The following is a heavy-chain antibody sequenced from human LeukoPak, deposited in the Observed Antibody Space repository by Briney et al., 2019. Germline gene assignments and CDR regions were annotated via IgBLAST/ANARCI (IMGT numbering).Heavy chain of an antibody. CDR1: GGTFSSYA. CDR3: ARSNGAVYFDY. J-gene: IGHJ4*02. V-gene: IGHV1-69*06. Sequence: SVKVSCKASGGTFSSYAISWVRQAPGQGFEWMGGIIPIFGTANYAQKFRGRVTITADKSTSTAYMELSSLRSEDTAVYYCARSNGAVYFDYWGQGTLVTVSS. D-gene: IGHD3-10*01. CDR2: IIPIFGTA.